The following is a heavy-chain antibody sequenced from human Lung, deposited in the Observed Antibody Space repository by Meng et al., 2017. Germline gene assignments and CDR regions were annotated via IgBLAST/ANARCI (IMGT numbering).Heavy chain of an antibody. CDR2: ISSSSA. Sequence: EVQLVESGGGLVKPGGSLRLSCAASGFTFSSYSITWVRQAPGKGLEWVSSISSSSAYADSVKGRFTISRDNAKNSLYLQMNSLRAEDTAVYYCARGRVVVAATPSNYWGQGTLVTVSS. J-gene: IGHJ4*02. V-gene: IGHV3-21*01. CDR3: ARGRVVVAATPSNY. CDR1: GFTFSSYS. D-gene: IGHD2-15*01.